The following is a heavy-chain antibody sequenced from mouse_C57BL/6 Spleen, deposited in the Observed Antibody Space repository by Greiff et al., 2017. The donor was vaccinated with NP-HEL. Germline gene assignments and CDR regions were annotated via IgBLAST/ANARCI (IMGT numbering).Heavy chain of an antibody. CDR3: ARGGDYEPLYWYFDV. V-gene: IGHV1-80*01. D-gene: IGHD2-4*01. CDR2: IYPGDGDT. CDR1: GYAFSSYW. J-gene: IGHJ1*03. Sequence: VQLQQSGAELVKPGASVKISCKASGYAFSSYWMNGVKQRPGKGLEWIGQIYPGDGDTNSNGKFKGKATLTADKSSSTAYMQVSSLTSEDSAVYFCARGGDYEPLYWYFDVWGTGTTVTVSS.